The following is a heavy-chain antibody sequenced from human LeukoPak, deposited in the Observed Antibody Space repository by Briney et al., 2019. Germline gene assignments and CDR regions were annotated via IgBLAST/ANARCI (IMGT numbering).Heavy chain of an antibody. D-gene: IGHD6-13*01. CDR2: INHSGST. CDR1: GGSFSGYY. CDR3: ATGRIAAAATVYYFDY. Sequence: SETLSLTCAVYGGSFSGYYWSWIRQPPGKGLEWIGEINHSGSTNYNPSLKSRVTISVATSKNQFSLKLSSVTAADTAVYYWATGRIAAAATVYYFDYWGQGTLVTVSS. V-gene: IGHV4-34*01. J-gene: IGHJ4*02.